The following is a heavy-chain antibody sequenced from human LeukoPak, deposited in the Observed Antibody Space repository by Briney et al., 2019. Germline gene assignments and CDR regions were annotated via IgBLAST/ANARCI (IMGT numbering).Heavy chain of an antibody. J-gene: IGHJ4*02. CDR2: ISGSGGST. D-gene: IGHD2-8*01. V-gene: IGHV3-23*01. CDR3: AKGGSGYCSNGVCSPRVVAAIDY. CDR1: GFAFSSYA. Sequence: PGGSLRLSCAASGFAFSSYAMSWVRQAPGKGLQWVSSISGSGGSTYYADSVKGRFSISRDNFKNTLYLQMNSLRAEDTAVYYCAKGGSGYCSNGVCSPRVVAAIDYWGQGTLVAVSS.